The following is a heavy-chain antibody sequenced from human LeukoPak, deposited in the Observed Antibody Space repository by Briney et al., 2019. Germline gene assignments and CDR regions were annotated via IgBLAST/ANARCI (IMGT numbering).Heavy chain of an antibody. V-gene: IGHV3-7*01. J-gene: IGHJ4*02. CDR3: ARDPLRLDY. CDR2: IKQDGSEK. Sequence: PGGSLRLSCAASGFTFSRYWMSWVRQAPGKGLEWVANIKQDGSEKYYVDSVKGRFTISRDNAKNSLYLQMNSLRAEDTAVYYCARDPLRLDYWGQGTLVTVSS. CDR1: GFTFSRYW. D-gene: IGHD3-16*01.